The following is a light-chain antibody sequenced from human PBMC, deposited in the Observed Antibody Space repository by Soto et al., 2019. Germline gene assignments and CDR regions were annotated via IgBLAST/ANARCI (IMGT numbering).Light chain of an antibody. Sequence: LTQPASVSGSPGQSITISCTGTSSDVGGYNYVSWYQQHPGKAPKLMIYEVSNRPSGVSNRFSGSKSGNTASLTISGLQAEDEADYYCSSYTSSSTYVLGTGTKVTVL. V-gene: IGLV2-14*01. CDR2: EVS. J-gene: IGLJ1*01. CDR3: SSYTSSSTYV. CDR1: SSDVGGYNY.